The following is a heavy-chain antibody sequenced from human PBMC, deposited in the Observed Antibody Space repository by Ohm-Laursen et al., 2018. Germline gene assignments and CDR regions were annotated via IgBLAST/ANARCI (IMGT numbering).Heavy chain of an antibody. V-gene: IGHV3-7*01. CDR3: ARGHYDMTL. CDR2: INQDGSEK. CDR1: GFAFSNSW. J-gene: IGHJ6*02. Sequence: SLRLSCTASGFAFSNSWLTWVRQAPGKGLEWVAHINQDGSEKNYGDSVKGRFTISRDNAKNSLYLQMNSPRVEDTAVFYCARGHYDMTLGGQGTTVTVSS.